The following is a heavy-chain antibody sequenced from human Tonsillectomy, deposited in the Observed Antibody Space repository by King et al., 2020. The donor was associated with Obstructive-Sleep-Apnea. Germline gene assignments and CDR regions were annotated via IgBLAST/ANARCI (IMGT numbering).Heavy chain of an antibody. CDR3: ARGGGFRDGYSSPGDY. V-gene: IGHV4-59*01. CDR1: GGSINSYY. Sequence: QLQESGPGLVKPSETLSLTCTVSGGSINSYYWGWIRQPPGKGLEWIGYIYYSGTTNYNPSLKSRVTISVDMSKNHFSLNLSSVTTADTAVYYCARGGGFRDGYSSPGDYWGQGTLVTVSS. D-gene: IGHD5-24*01. CDR2: IYYSGTT. J-gene: IGHJ4*02.